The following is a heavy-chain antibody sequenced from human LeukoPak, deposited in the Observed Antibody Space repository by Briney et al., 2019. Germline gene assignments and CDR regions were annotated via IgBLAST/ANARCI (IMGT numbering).Heavy chain of an antibody. CDR1: GGSITSSSYY. J-gene: IGHJ4*02. D-gene: IGHD5-18*01. V-gene: IGHV4-39*07. CDR2: IYYSGSP. CDR3: ARGSKFRGYSHEGLIAFDF. Sequence: PSETLTLTCTVSGGSITSSSYYWGWIRQPPGKGLEWIGSIYYSGSPYYNPSLKSRLTISLDTSKTQFSLKLSSVTAADTAVYYCARGSKFRGYSHEGLIAFDFWGQGTLVTVSS.